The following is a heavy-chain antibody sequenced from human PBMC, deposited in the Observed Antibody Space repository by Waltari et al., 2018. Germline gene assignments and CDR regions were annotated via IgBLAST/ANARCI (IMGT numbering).Heavy chain of an antibody. CDR3: ATDIANDVCAALYYYGMDV. D-gene: IGHD3-16*01. Sequence: QVQLVQSGAEVKKPGASVKVSCKVSGYTLTELSMHWVRQAPGKGLEWMGGFDPEDGETIYAQKFQGRVTMTEDTSTDTAYMELSSLRSEDTAVYYCATDIANDVCAALYYYGMDVWGQGTTVTVSS. CDR2: FDPEDGET. CDR1: GYTLTELS. V-gene: IGHV1-24*01. J-gene: IGHJ6*02.